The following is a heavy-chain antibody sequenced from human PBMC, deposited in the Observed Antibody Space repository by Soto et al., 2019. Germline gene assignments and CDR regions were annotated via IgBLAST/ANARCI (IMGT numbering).Heavy chain of an antibody. CDR1: GFTFSRYG. CDR2: LSSDGGNK. D-gene: IGHD5-12*01. V-gene: IGHV3-30*18. J-gene: IGHJ4*02. Sequence: QMQLVESGGGVVQPGRSLRLSCVASGFTFSRYGMHWVRQSPGKGLEWVATLSSDGGNKYHADSVKGRFTISRDNSKNTLYLQMNSLRVEDTALYYCAKRGYSGYDLDYWGQGTLVTVSS. CDR3: AKRGYSGYDLDY.